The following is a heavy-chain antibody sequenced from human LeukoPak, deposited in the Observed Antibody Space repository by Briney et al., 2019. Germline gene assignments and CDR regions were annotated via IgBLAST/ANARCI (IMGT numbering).Heavy chain of an antibody. Sequence: GGSLRLSCAASGFTFSTYTMNWVRQAPGKGLEWVSSISSSSTYTYYADSVKGRFTISRDNAKNSLYLHLNSLRPEDTAVYYCARDEGTTEYYFDYWGQGTLVTLSS. CDR3: ARDEGTTEYYFDY. CDR2: ISSSSTYT. D-gene: IGHD4-17*01. V-gene: IGHV3-21*01. CDR1: GFTFSTYT. J-gene: IGHJ4*02.